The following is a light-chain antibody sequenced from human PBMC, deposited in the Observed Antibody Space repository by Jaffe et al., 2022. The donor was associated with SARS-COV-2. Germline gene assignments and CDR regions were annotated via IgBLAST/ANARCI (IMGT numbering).Light chain of an antibody. CDR2: RAS. V-gene: IGKV1-5*03. CDR3: QQYNSYST. Sequence: DIQMTQSPSTLPASVGDRVTITCRASQSVSDWVAWYQQKPGKAPKVLIYRASTLETGVPSRFSGSGSGTEFTLTISSLQPDDFATYYCQQYNSYSTFGQGTRLEIK. J-gene: IGKJ2*01. CDR1: QSVSDW.